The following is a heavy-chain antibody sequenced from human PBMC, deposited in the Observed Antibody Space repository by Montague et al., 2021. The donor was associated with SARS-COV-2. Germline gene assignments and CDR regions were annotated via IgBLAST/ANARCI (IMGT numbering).Heavy chain of an antibody. V-gene: IGHV4-39*01. CDR3: ARRGDYGGPRFDY. CDR2: IYYSGST. D-gene: IGHD4-23*01. J-gene: IGHJ4*02. CDR1: GGSVSSRSYY. Sequence: SETLSLTCTVSGGSVSSRSYYWGWIRQPPGKGLEWIGGIYYSGSTHYNPSLKSRVTMSVDTSKNQFSLKLSSVTAADTAVYYCARRGDYGGPRFDYWGQGTLVSVSS.